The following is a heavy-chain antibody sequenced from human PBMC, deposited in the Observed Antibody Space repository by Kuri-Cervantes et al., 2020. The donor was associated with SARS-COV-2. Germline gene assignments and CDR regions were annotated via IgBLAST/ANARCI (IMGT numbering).Heavy chain of an antibody. Sequence: GGSLRLSCAASGFTFSSYWMHWVRQAPGKGLVWVSRINSDGSSTSYADSVKGRFTISRDNSKNTLYLQMNSLRAEDTAVYYCAKSSTITIFGVVIIPEYSQHWGQGTLVTVSS. CDR2: INSDGSST. CDR1: GFTFSSYW. D-gene: IGHD3-3*01. CDR3: AKSSTITIFGVVIIPEYSQH. V-gene: IGHV3-74*01. J-gene: IGHJ1*01.